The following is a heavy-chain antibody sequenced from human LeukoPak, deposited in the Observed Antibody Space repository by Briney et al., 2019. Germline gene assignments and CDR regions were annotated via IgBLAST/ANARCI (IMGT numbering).Heavy chain of an antibody. V-gene: IGHV4-39*01. J-gene: IGHJ6*02. CDR1: GGSISSSSYY. CDR3: AAVGATDYYYGMDV. Sequence: SETLSLTCTVSGGSISSSSYYWGWIRQPPGKGLEWIGSIYYSGSTYYNPSLKSRVTISVDTSKNQFSLKLSSVTAADTAVYYCAAVGATDYYYGMDVWGQGTTVTVSS. D-gene: IGHD1-26*01. CDR2: IYYSGST.